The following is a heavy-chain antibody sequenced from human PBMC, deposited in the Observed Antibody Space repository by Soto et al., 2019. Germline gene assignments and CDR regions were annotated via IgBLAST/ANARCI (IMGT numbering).Heavy chain of an antibody. CDR3: ARGEVVASNWFDP. Sequence: QVQMQESGPGLVKPSQTLYLTCSVSGGSIIDSSSFYWNWIRQHPGKGLEWIGYIYYSGSTYYNRSLKSRATISLDTSKNQFSLKLTSVTAADTAIYYCARGEVVASNWFDPWGQGTLVTVSS. D-gene: IGHD2-15*01. CDR2: IYYSGST. CDR1: GGSIIDSSSFY. J-gene: IGHJ5*02. V-gene: IGHV4-31*03.